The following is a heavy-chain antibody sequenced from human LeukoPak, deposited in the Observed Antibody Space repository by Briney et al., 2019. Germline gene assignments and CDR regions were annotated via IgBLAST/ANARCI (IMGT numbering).Heavy chain of an antibody. CDR3: ATLVWFGEYA. D-gene: IGHD3-10*01. Sequence: ASVKVSCKASGYTFTSYDINWVRQATGQGLEWMGWINPNSGGTNYAQKFQGWVTMTRDTSISTAYMELSRLRSDDTAVYYCATLVWFGEYAWGQGTLVTVSS. CDR2: INPNSGGT. V-gene: IGHV1-2*04. J-gene: IGHJ4*02. CDR1: GYTFTSYD.